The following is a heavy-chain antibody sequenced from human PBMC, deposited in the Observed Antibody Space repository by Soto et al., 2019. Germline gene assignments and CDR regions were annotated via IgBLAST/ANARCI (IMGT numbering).Heavy chain of an antibody. CDR1: GFRFNSFA. V-gene: IGHV3-49*04. Sequence: GGSLRLSCSTSGFRFNSFAIHWVRQAPGKGLEWVGFIRSKAYGGTTEYAASVKGRFTISRDDSKSIAYLQMNSLKTEDTAVYYCTRVVAAAGSVDYWGQGTLVTVSS. J-gene: IGHJ4*02. D-gene: IGHD6-13*01. CDR2: IRSKAYGGTT. CDR3: TRVVAAAGSVDY.